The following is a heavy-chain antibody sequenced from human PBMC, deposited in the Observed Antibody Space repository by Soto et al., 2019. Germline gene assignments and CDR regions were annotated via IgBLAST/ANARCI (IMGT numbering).Heavy chain of an antibody. Sequence: GASVNVSCKASGYTYTSDYMHWVRQAPGQGLEWMGIINPSGGSTSYAQKFQGRVTMTRDTSTSTVYMELSSLRSEDTAVYYCARQGIAVALDIWGQGTMVTVSS. CDR1: GYTYTSDY. V-gene: IGHV1-46*03. D-gene: IGHD6-19*01. J-gene: IGHJ3*02. CDR2: INPSGGST. CDR3: ARQGIAVALDI.